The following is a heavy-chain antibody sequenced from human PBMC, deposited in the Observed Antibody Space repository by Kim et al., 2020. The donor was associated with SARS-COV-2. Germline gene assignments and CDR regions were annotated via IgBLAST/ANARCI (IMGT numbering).Heavy chain of an antibody. V-gene: IGHV3-23*01. Sequence: GGSLRLSCAASGFTFSSYAMSWVRQAPGKGLEWVSAISGSGGSTYYADSVKGRFTISRDNSKNTLYLQMNSLRAEDTAVYYCAKPPGSGSYSPINYFDYWGQGTLVTVSS. CDR2: ISGSGGST. D-gene: IGHD3-10*01. J-gene: IGHJ4*02. CDR3: AKPPGSGSYSPINYFDY. CDR1: GFTFSSYA.